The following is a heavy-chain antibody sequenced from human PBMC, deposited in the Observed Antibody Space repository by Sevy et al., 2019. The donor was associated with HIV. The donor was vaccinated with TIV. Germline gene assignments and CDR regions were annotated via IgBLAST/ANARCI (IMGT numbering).Heavy chain of an antibody. CDR1: GSTFISYV. D-gene: IGHD3-22*01. V-gene: IGHV3-23*01. Sequence: GGSLRLSCAASGSTFISYVMTWVRQAPGKGLEWVSTIRASGGSTYYADSVKGRFIISRDNSKNTVDLQMNSLRAGDTAVYYCAKEDSGGYLYWGQGTLVTVSS. CDR2: IRASGGST. CDR3: AKEDSGGYLY. J-gene: IGHJ4*02.